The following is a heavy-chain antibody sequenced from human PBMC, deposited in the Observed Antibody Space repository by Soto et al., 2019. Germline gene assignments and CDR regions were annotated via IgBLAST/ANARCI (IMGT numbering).Heavy chain of an antibody. CDR2: IYYSGTT. Sequence: EXLSLTCAVSGYSISSSNWWGWIRHPPGKGLEWIGYIYYSGTTYYNPSLKSRVTMSVDTSKNQFSLKLTSVTAEEPAVYYCARDWAPYNYDSSGNLDYWGQGTLVTVSS. CDR1: GYSISSSNW. CDR3: ARDWAPYNYDSSGNLDY. D-gene: IGHD3-22*01. J-gene: IGHJ4*02. V-gene: IGHV4-28*03.